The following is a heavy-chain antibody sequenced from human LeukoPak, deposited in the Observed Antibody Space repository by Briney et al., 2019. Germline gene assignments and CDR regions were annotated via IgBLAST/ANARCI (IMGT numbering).Heavy chain of an antibody. J-gene: IGHJ4*02. Sequence: GGSLRHSCAASGFTFSNYGMHWVRQAPGKGLEWVSSITSSSTHTYYADSVKGRFTISRDNAKNSVYLQINRLRDGDTGVYYCASIDCSSSSCLDWGQGTLVTVSS. D-gene: IGHD2-2*01. CDR1: GFTFSNYG. CDR3: ASIDCSSSSCLD. CDR2: ITSSSTHT. V-gene: IGHV3-21*06.